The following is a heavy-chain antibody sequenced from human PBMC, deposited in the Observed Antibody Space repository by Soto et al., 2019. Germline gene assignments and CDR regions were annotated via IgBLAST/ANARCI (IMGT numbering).Heavy chain of an antibody. CDR2: ISTDNGDT. D-gene: IGHD5-18*01. V-gene: IGHV1-18*01. Sequence: VKVSCKASDYTFTIYGISWVRQAPGQGLEWMAWISTDNGDTNNAQKFQGRVIVTTDTSKNSLYLQMNSLRAEDTAVYYCARDVYSYGYPSYWGQGTLVTVSS. J-gene: IGHJ4*02. CDR3: ARDVYSYGYPSY. CDR1: DYTFTIYG.